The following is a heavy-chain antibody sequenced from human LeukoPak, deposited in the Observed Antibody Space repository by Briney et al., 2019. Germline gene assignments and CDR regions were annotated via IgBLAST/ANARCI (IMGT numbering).Heavy chain of an antibody. CDR3: AREKVTTYYFYGMDV. Sequence: KPSETLSLTCAVYGGSFSGYYWSWIRQPPGKGLEWIGEINHSGSANYNRSLKSRITISVDTSKNQFSLKLNSVTAVDTAVYYCAREKVTTYYFYGMDVWGQGTTVTVSS. CDR2: INHSGSA. V-gene: IGHV4-34*01. J-gene: IGHJ6*02. CDR1: GGSFSGYY. D-gene: IGHD4-17*01.